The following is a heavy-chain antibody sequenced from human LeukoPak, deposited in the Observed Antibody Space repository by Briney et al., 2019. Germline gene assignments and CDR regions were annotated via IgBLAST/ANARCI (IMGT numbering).Heavy chain of an antibody. D-gene: IGHD5-12*01. CDR1: GFTFSNYW. V-gene: IGHV3-11*04. Sequence: GGSLRLSFAASGFTFSNYWMTWFRQAPGKGLEGVSYISRSVSTIYYADSVKGRFTISRDNAKNSLYLQMNSLRAEDTAVYYCARADGRGRYSGYDLPKKTLDYWGQGTLVTVSS. J-gene: IGHJ4*02. CDR3: ARADGRGRYSGYDLPKKTLDY. CDR2: ISRSVSTI.